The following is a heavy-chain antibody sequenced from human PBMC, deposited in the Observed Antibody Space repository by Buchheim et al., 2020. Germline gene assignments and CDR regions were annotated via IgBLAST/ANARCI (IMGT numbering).Heavy chain of an antibody. J-gene: IGHJ6*02. Sequence: QVQLVESGGGVVQPGRSLRLSCAASGFTFSSYAMHWVRQAPGKGLEWVAVISYDGSNKYYADSVKGRFTISRDNSKNTLYLQMNSLRAEDTAVYYCARRQAVAGRAYYYYYGTDVWGQGTT. V-gene: IGHV3-30-3*01. CDR1: GFTFSSYA. CDR3: ARRQAVAGRAYYYYYGTDV. CDR2: ISYDGSNK. D-gene: IGHD6-19*01.